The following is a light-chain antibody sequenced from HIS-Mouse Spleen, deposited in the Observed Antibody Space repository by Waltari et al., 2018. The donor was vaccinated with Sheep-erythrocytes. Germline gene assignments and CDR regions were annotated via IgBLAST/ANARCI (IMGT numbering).Light chain of an antibody. V-gene: IGLV3-10*01. CDR3: YSTDSSGNRDV. Sequence: SYELTQPPSVSVSPGPTARITCSGDALPTKYAYWYQQKSGQAPVLVIYEDSKRPSGIPERFSGSSSGTMATLTISGAQVEDEADYYCYSTDSSGNRDVFGTGTKVTVL. CDR2: EDS. J-gene: IGLJ1*01. CDR1: ALPTKY.